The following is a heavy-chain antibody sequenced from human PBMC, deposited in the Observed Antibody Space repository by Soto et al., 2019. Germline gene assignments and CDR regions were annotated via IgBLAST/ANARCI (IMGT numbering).Heavy chain of an antibody. J-gene: IGHJ6*02. D-gene: IGHD3-3*01. CDR2: VSGSGEST. CDR3: AREGGEEWIDYYYSGMDV. CDR1: GFMFSSYA. V-gene: IGHV3-23*01. Sequence: EVQVLESGGGLVQPGGSLRLSCAASGFMFSSYAMSWVRQAPGKGLEWVSTVSGSGESTDYTDSVQGRFTISRDNSKNTVYLQMHSPRVEDTAVYYCAREGGEEWIDYYYSGMDVWGHGTTVTVS.